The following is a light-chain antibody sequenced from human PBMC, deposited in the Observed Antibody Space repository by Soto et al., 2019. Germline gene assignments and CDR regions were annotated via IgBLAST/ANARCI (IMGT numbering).Light chain of an antibody. CDR2: EVT. CDR1: SSDVGGYNF. J-gene: IGLJ1*01. V-gene: IGLV2-8*01. Sequence: QSVLTQPHSASGSPGQSVTISCTGTSSDVGGYNFVSWYQQHPGKAPRLIIYEVTKRPSGVPDRFSGSKSGNTASLTVSGLQTEDEADYYCSSYAATNNYVFGSGTKVTVL. CDR3: SSYAATNNYV.